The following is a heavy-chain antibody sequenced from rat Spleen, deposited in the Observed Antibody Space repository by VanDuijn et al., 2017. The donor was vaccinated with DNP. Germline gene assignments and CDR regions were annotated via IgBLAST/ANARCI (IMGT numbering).Heavy chain of an antibody. CDR2: IKTGGGST. D-gene: IGHD1-4*01. V-gene: IGHV5-31*01. CDR3: AREQHYHFDY. Sequence: EVQLVESGGGLVQPGRSMKLSCAASGFTFNNYWMTWIRQVPGKGLEWVASIKTGGGSTYYPDSVKGRFTISRDNAESSLYLQMGSLKSEDTATYYCAREQHYHFDYWGQGVMVTVSS. J-gene: IGHJ2*01. CDR1: GFTFNNYW.